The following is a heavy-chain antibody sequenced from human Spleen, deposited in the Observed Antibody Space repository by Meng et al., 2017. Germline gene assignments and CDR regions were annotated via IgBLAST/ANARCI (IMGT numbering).Heavy chain of an antibody. D-gene: IGHD1-1*01. CDR1: GYTFTDYN. CDR2: INPNSGDT. V-gene: IGHV1-2*04. CDR3: ARWNGRDRNFDY. Sequence: QVQLVQSGAEAKKPGASVKVSCKASGYTFTDYNMHWVRQAPGQGLEWVGWINPNSGDTNYAQKFQGWVTMTRDTSIDTAYMELGRLRPDDTAVYYCARWNGRDRNFDYWGQGTLVTVSS. J-gene: IGHJ4*02.